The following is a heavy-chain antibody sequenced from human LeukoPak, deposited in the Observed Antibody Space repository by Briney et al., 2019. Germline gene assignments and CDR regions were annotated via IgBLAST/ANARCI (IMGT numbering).Heavy chain of an antibody. D-gene: IGHD2-2*01. Sequence: GGSLRLSCAASGFTFSSYWMHWVRQAPGKGLVWVSHINTDGSSTDYADSVKGRFTISRDNAKNTLYLQMNSLRAEDTAVYYCARGQLGYCSSTSCSPYYYYMDVWGKGTTVTVSS. CDR2: INTDGSST. J-gene: IGHJ6*03. CDR3: ARGQLGYCSSTSCSPYYYYMDV. CDR1: GFTFSSYW. V-gene: IGHV3-74*01.